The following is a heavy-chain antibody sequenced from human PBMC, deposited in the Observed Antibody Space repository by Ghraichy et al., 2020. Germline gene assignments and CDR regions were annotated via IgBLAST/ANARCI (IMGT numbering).Heavy chain of an antibody. D-gene: IGHD6-13*01. CDR3: ARDVAAGAFDY. J-gene: IGHJ4*02. CDR2: INVGTDNT. Sequence: ASVKVSCKASGYTFTTYDMHWVRQAPGQRLEWMGWINVGTDNTKYSQKFQGRVTITRDTSASTAYMELSSLRSEDTAVYYCARDVAAGAFDYWGQGTLVTVSS. V-gene: IGHV1-3*01. CDR1: GYTFTTYD.